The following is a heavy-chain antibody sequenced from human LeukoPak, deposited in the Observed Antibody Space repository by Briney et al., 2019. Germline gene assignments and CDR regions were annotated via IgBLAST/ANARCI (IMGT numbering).Heavy chain of an antibody. V-gene: IGHV1-46*01. D-gene: IGHD6-13*01. CDR2: INPSGGST. CDR1: GYTFTSYY. J-gene: IGHJ4*02. CDR3: AREDTVAAAVDY. Sequence: ASVKVSCKASGYTFTSYYMHWVRQAPGQGLEGIGIINPSGGSTSYAQKFQGRVTMTRDTSTSTVYMELSSLRSEDTAVYYCAREDTVAAAVDYWGQGTLVTVSS.